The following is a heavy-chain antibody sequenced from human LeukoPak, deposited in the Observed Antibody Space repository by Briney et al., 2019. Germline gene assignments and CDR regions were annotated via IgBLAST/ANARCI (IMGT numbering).Heavy chain of an antibody. Sequence: ASVTVSCTASGSTFTSYDINWVRQATGQGLEWMGWMNPNSGHTGYAQKFQGRVTMTRNTSVSTAYMELSSLTSEDTAVYYCTRNTAVARFFQRWGQGTLVTVSS. D-gene: IGHD3-3*01. CDR1: GSTFTSYD. J-gene: IGHJ1*01. V-gene: IGHV1-8*01. CDR3: TRNTAVARFFQR. CDR2: MNPNSGHT.